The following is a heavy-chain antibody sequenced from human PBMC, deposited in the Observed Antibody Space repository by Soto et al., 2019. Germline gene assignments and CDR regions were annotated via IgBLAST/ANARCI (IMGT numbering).Heavy chain of an antibody. CDR1: GGSISSSSYY. D-gene: IGHD3-10*01. V-gene: IGHV4-39*01. CDR2: IYYSGST. Sequence: SETLSLTCTVSGGSISSSSYYWGWIRQPPGKGLEWIGSIYYSGSTYYNPSLKSRVTISVDTSKNQFSLKLSSVTAADTAVYYCASRSQGGRFGELPTSWGQGTLVTVSS. J-gene: IGHJ5*02. CDR3: ASRSQGGRFGELPTS.